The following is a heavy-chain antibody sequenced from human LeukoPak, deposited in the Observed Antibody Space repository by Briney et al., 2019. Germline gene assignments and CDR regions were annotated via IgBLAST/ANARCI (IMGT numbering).Heavy chain of an antibody. V-gene: IGHV4-59*01. J-gene: IGHJ5*02. CDR3: ARKSKHYYGSGSYFDWFDP. CDR2: IYYRGST. CDR1: GGSISSYY. D-gene: IGHD3-10*01. Sequence: SETLSLTCTVSGGSISSYYWSWIRQPPGKGPEWIGYIYYRGSTNYNPSLKSRVTISVDTSKNQFSLKLSSVTAADTAVYYCARKSKHYYGSGSYFDWFDPWGQGTLVTVSS.